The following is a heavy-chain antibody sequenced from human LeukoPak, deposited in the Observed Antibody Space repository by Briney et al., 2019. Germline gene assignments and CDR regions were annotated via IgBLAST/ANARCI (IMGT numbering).Heavy chain of an antibody. CDR2: IYYSGST. V-gene: IGHV4-39*07. CDR3: ARDVVAAAGTWDY. D-gene: IGHD6-13*01. Sequence: SETLSLTCTVSGGSISSSSYYWGWIRQPPGKGLEWIGSIYYSGSTYYNPSLKSRVTMSVDTSKSQFSLKLSSVSAADTAVYYCARDVVAAAGTWDYWGQGTLVTVSS. CDR1: GGSISSSSYY. J-gene: IGHJ4*02.